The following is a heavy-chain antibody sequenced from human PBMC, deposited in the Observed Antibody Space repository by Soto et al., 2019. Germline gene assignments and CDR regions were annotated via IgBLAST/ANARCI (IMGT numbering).Heavy chain of an antibody. Sequence: QVQLVESGGGVVQPGRSLRLSCAASGFTFSSYAMHWVRQAPGKGLEWVAVISYDGSNKYYADSVKGRFTISRDNSKNTLYLQMNSLSAEDTAVYYCARTTYDSSGYYYAFDYWGQGTLVTVSS. J-gene: IGHJ4*02. CDR2: ISYDGSNK. V-gene: IGHV3-30-3*01. D-gene: IGHD3-22*01. CDR3: ARTTYDSSGYYYAFDY. CDR1: GFTFSSYA.